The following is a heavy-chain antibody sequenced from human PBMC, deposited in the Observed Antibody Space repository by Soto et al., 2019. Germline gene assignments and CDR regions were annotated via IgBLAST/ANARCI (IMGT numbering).Heavy chain of an antibody. CDR3: ARRIVATETFDY. D-gene: IGHD5-12*01. J-gene: IGHJ4*02. V-gene: IGHV3-66*04. CDR1: GLTVSSNY. CDR2: IYSGGRT. Sequence: GGSLRLSCAASGLTVSSNYMSWVRQAPRKGLEWFSVIYSGGRTYYTDSVKGRFTISRDDSKSTLYLQMNSLTAADTAVYYCARRIVATETFDYWGQGTLVTVSS.